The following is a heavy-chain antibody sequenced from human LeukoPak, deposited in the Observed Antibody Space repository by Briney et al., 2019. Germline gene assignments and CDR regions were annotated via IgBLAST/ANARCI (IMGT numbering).Heavy chain of an antibody. CDR3: ARGGSSSYYYYYMDV. J-gene: IGHJ6*03. CDR1: GGSISSGGYY. D-gene: IGHD6-6*01. CDR2: IYHSGST. V-gene: IGHV4-30-2*01. Sequence: SETLSLTCTVSGGSISSGGYYWSWIRQPPGKGLEWIGYIYHSGSTYYNPSLKSRVTISVDRSKNQFSLKLSSVTAADTAVYYCARGGSSSYYYYYMDVWGKGTTVTVSS.